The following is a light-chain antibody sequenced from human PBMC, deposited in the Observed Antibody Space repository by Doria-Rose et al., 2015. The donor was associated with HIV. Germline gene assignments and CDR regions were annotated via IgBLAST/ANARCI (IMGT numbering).Light chain of an antibody. CDR2: AAS. J-gene: IGKJ1*01. V-gene: IGKV1-39*01. Sequence: QSPSSLSASIGDRVTITCRASQTVSTYLNWFQQEPGKAPKLLIYAASRLQSGVPSRFSGSGSGTDFTLTISGLQPGDFATYYCQQTYSSPPWTFGRGTKVEMK. CDR3: QQTYSSPPWT. CDR1: QTVSTY.